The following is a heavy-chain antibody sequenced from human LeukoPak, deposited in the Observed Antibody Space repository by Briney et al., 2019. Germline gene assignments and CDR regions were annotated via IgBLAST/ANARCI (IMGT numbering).Heavy chain of an antibody. J-gene: IGHJ4*02. CDR1: VGSISRYY. CDR2: IYTSGCT. CDR3: ARDNSRTEGFDY. V-gene: IGHV4-4*07. D-gene: IGHD1-14*01. Sequence: SETLSLTCTLSVGSISRYYGSWMRGPAGEGLECIGHIYTSGCTIYNPPLKSRVTMSVDTSKNQFSLKLSSVTAADTGVYYCARDNSRTEGFDYWGQGTLVTVSS.